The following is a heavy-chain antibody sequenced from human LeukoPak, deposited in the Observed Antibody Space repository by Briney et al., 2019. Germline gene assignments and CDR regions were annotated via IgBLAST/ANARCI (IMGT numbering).Heavy chain of an antibody. D-gene: IGHD3-10*01. CDR3: ARADGSEDDDCFDY. CDR2: INPNSGGT. Sequence: ASVKVSCKASGYTFTGYYMHWVRQAPGQGLEWMGWINPNSGGTNYAQKFQGRVTMTRDTSISTAYMELSRLRSDDTAVYYCARADGSEDDDCFDYWGQGTLVTVSS. V-gene: IGHV1-2*02. CDR1: GYTFTGYY. J-gene: IGHJ4*02.